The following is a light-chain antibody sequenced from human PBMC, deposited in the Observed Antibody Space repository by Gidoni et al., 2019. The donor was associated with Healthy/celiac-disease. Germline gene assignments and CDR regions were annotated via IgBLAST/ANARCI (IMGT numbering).Light chain of an antibody. CDR3: LHRSNRPLT. CDR2: DAS. V-gene: IGKV3-11*01. J-gene: IGKJ4*01. Sequence: EREWAEFPATLSLSPGERATLSCRASQSVSSYLAWYQQKPGQAPRHLISDASNRASGIPARFSGRASEPYFTLTISSLVLQAFAVSYSLHRSNRPLTFGPGTKVEIK. CDR1: QSVSSY.